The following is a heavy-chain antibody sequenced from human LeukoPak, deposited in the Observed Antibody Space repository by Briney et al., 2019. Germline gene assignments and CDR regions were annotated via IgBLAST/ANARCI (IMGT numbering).Heavy chain of an antibody. Sequence: PSETLSLTCTVSGGSISSYYWSWIRQPPVKGLEWIGYIYYSGSTNYNPSLKSRVTISVDTPKNQFSLKLSSVTAADTAVYYCARDLRSSSWYKGWFHPRGQGTLVPVSS. J-gene: IGHJ5*02. V-gene: IGHV4-59*01. CDR3: ARDLRSSSWYKGWFHP. CDR1: GGSISSYY. D-gene: IGHD6-13*01. CDR2: IYYSGST.